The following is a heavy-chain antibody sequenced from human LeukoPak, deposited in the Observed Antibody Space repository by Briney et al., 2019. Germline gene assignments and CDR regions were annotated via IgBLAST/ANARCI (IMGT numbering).Heavy chain of an antibody. CDR3: ARLPHMAASMGWFDP. V-gene: IGHV4-59*12. D-gene: IGHD2-21*01. Sequence: PSETLSLTCSISGDSLSRYYWNWIRQPPGKGLEWIGYIYYSGSTNYNPSLKSRVTISLDPSKNQFSLRLRFVTAADTAVYYCARLPHMAASMGWFDPWGQGTLVTV. CDR2: IYYSGST. CDR1: GDSLSRYY. J-gene: IGHJ5*02.